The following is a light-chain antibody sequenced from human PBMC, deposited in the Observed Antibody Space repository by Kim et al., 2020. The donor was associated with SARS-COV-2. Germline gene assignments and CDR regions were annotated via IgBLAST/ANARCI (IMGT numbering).Light chain of an antibody. J-gene: IGLJ3*02. V-gene: IGLV6-57*03. CDR2: EDD. CDR1: SGSIADKH. Sequence: GKTVTISCTRSSGSIADKHVQWQQQRPGSAPTTVIYEDDQRPSGVPDRFSGSIDTSSNAASLTISGLKTEDEAVYYCHSYDAANQVFGGGTQLTVL. CDR3: HSYDAANQV.